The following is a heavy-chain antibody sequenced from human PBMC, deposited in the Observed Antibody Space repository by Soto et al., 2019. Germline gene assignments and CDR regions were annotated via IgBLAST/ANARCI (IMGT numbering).Heavy chain of an antibody. Sequence: PGGSLRLSCAASGFTSSSYWMHWVRQAPGKGLVWVSHINNDGSSTTYADSVKGRFTISRDNAKNTLYLQMNSLRAEDTAVYYYVRDDFGLGIDYWGLGTLVTVSS. D-gene: IGHD1-26*01. V-gene: IGHV3-74*01. CDR3: VRDDFGLGIDY. CDR1: GFTSSSYW. CDR2: INNDGSST. J-gene: IGHJ4*01.